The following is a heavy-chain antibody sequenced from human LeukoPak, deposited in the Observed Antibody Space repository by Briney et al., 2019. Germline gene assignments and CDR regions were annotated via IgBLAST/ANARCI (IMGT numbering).Heavy chain of an antibody. Sequence: GGSLRLSCATSGFTFNTYGMHWVRQAPGKGLEWVAVISYDGGNKYYADSVKGRFTISRDNSKNTLYLQMNSLRAEDTAVYYCARGVYSSSWYEEGSNWFDPWGQGTLVTVSS. J-gene: IGHJ5*02. CDR3: ARGVYSSSWYEEGSNWFDP. CDR2: ISYDGGNK. V-gene: IGHV3-30*03. D-gene: IGHD6-13*01. CDR1: GFTFNTYG.